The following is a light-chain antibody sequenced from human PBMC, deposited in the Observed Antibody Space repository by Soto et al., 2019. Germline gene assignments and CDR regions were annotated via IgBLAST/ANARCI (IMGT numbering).Light chain of an antibody. V-gene: IGKV1-5*01. CDR2: DAS. J-gene: IGKJ1*01. CDR1: QRIGTW. Sequence: DIQMTQSPSTLSASVGDSVSITCRASQRIGTWLTWYQQKPGKVPKLLIYDASHLTSGVPSRFSGSGSGTEFTLTISSLKPDDFATYYCQHYYTYPHTFGQGTKVEIK. CDR3: QHYYTYPHT.